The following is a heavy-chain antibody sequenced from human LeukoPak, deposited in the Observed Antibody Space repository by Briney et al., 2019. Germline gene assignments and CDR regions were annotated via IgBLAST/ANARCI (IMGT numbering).Heavy chain of an antibody. CDR2: IYTSGST. CDR3: ARYAIVVVPAAFWYFDL. V-gene: IGHV4-4*07. CDR1: GGSISSYY. D-gene: IGHD2-2*01. J-gene: IGHJ2*01. Sequence: SETLSLTCTVSGGSISSYYWSWIRQPAGKGLAWIGRIYTSGSTNYNPSLKSRVTMSVDTSKNQFSLKLSSVTAADTAVYYCARYAIVVVPAAFWYFDLWGRGTLVTVSS.